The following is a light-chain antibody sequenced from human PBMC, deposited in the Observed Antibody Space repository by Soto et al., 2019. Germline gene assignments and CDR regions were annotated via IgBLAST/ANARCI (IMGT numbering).Light chain of an antibody. CDR2: EDS. Sequence: QSALTQPASVSGSPGQSITISCTGTSSDVGSYNLVSWYQQHPGKAPKLMIYEDSKRPSGVSNRFSGSKSGNTASLTISGLRAEDEADYYCRSFAGSSNFVVFGGGTKLTVL. J-gene: IGLJ2*01. V-gene: IGLV2-23*02. CDR1: SSDVGSYNL. CDR3: RSFAGSSNFVV.